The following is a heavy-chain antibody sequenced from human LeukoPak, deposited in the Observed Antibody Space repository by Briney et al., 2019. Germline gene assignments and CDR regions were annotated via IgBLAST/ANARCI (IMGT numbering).Heavy chain of an antibody. CDR3: TRDPYYYDSSGYYYPPDY. CDR1: GFTFSNAW. V-gene: IGHV3-15*01. J-gene: IGHJ4*02. Sequence: GGSLRLSCAASGFTFSNAWMSWVRQAPGKGLEWVGRIKSKTGGGTTDYAAPVKGRFTISRDDSKNTLYLQMNSLKTEDTAVYYCTRDPYYYDSSGYYYPPDYWGQGTLVTVSS. CDR2: IKSKTGGGTT. D-gene: IGHD3-22*01.